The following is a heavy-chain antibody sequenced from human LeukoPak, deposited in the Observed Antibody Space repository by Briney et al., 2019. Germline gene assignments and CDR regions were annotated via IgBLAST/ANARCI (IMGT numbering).Heavy chain of an antibody. V-gene: IGHV4-39*07. J-gene: IGHJ4*02. D-gene: IGHD1-26*01. CDR2: IYYSGST. Sequence: SETLSLTCTVSGGSISSSSYYWGWIRQPPGKGLEWIGSIYYSGSTYYNPSLKSRVTISVDTSKNQFSLKLSSVAAADTAVYYCARDLVGATREGVFDYWGQGTLVTVSS. CDR3: ARDLVGATREGVFDY. CDR1: GGSISSSSYY.